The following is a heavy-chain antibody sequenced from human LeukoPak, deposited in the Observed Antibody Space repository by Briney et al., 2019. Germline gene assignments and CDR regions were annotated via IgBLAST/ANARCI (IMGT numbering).Heavy chain of an antibody. CDR1: GGSISSSSYY. J-gene: IGHJ4*02. D-gene: IGHD6-13*01. V-gene: IGHV4-39*01. Sequence: PSETLSLTCTVSGGSISSSSYYWGWIRQPPGKGLEWIGSIYYSGSTYYNPSLKSRVTISVDTSKNQFSLKLSSVTAADTAAYYCARLLAAAGKGDYFDYWGQGTLVTVSS. CDR2: IYYSGST. CDR3: ARLLAAAGKGDYFDY.